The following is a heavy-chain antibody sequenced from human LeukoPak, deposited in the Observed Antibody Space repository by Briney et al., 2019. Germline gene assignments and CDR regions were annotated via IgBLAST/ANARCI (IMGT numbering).Heavy chain of an antibody. V-gene: IGHV1-8*01. D-gene: IGHD1-1*01. CDR3: ARTSTGTRGGYDV. Sequence: GASVKVSCKASGYTFTRYDINWVRQASGQGLEWMGWINPNSGNTGFTQKFQGRVTVTRSTSISTAYMELSSLTSDDTAVYYCARTSTGTRGGYDVWGQATLVTVSS. CDR2: INPNSGNT. J-gene: IGHJ4*02. CDR1: GYTFTRYD.